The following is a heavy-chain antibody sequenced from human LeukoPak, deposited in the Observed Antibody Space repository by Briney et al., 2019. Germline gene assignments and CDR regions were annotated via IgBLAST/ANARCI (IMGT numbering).Heavy chain of an antibody. CDR2: INWNGGST. CDR3: ARGISGLLWFGEGMDV. D-gene: IGHD3-10*01. V-gene: IGHV3-20*01. Sequence: PGGSLRLSCAASGFTFDDYGMSWVRQAPGKGLEWVSGINWNGGSTGYADSVKGRFTISRDNAKNSLYLQMNSLRAEDTALYHCARGISGLLWFGEGMDVWGKGTTVTVSS. CDR1: GFTFDDYG. J-gene: IGHJ6*04.